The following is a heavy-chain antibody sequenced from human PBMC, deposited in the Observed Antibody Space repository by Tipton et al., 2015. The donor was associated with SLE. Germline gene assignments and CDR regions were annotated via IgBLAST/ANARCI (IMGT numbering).Heavy chain of an antibody. J-gene: IGHJ4*02. CDR3: ARLGWEHRGFDY. D-gene: IGHD1-26*01. CDR2: IYYSGST. V-gene: IGHV4-59*08. CDR1: GGSISSYY. Sequence: LRLSCTVSGGSISSYYWSWIRQPPGKGLEWIGYIYYSGSTNYNPSLKSRVTISVDTSKNQFSLKLSSVTAADTAVYYCARLGWEHRGFDYWGQGTLVTVSS.